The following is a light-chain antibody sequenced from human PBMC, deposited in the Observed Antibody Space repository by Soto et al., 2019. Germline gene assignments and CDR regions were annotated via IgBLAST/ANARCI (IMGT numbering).Light chain of an antibody. V-gene: IGKV3-15*01. J-gene: IGKJ1*01. CDR2: GAS. Sequence: EIVMTQSPATLSVSPGERATLSCRASQSVSSNLAWYQQKPGQAPRLLIYGASTRATGIPARFSGSGSGTEFTLTISSLQSEDFAVYYCQQEWTFRQGTKVEIK. CDR3: QQEWT. CDR1: QSVSSN.